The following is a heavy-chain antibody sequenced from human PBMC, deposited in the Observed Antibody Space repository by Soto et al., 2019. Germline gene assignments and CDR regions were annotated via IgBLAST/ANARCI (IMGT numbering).Heavy chain of an antibody. CDR2: INPSGGST. J-gene: IGHJ4*02. Sequence: ASVKVSCKASGYTFTSYYMHWLRQAPGQGLEWMGIINPSGGSTSYAQKFQGRVTMTRDTSTSTVYMELSSLRSEDTAVYYCARDWPNRSGWYPLGYWGQGTLVTVSS. CDR1: GYTFTSYY. V-gene: IGHV1-46*01. CDR3: ARDWPNRSGWYPLGY. D-gene: IGHD6-19*01.